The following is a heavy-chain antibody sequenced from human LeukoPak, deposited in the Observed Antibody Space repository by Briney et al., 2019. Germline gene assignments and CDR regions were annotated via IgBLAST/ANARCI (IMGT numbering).Heavy chain of an antibody. Sequence: SVKVSCKASGGTFSSYAISWVRQAPGQGLEWMGGIIPIFGTANYAQKFQGRVTMTEDTSTDTAYMELSSLRSEDTAVYYCATSYYYDSSGYYYFDYWGQGTLVTVSS. V-gene: IGHV1-69*06. CDR2: IIPIFGTA. J-gene: IGHJ4*02. CDR3: ATSYYYDSSGYYYFDY. D-gene: IGHD3-22*01. CDR1: GGTFSSYA.